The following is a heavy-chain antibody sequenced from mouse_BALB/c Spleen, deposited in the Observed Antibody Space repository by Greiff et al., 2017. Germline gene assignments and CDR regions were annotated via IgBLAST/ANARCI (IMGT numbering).Heavy chain of an antibody. CDR3: ARQNDGYYEEVAGSDY. Sequence: EVNVVESGGGLVQPGGSRKLSCAASGFTFSSFGMHWVRQAPEKGLEWVAYISSGSSTIYYADTVKGRFTISRDNPKNTLFLQMTSLRSEDTAMYYCARQNDGYYEEVAGSDYWGQGTTLTVSS. CDR1: GFTFSSFG. CDR2: ISSGSSTI. J-gene: IGHJ2*01. D-gene: IGHD2-3*01. V-gene: IGHV5-17*02.